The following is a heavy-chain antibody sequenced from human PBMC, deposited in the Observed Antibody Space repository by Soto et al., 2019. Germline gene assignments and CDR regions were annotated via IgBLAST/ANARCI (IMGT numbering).Heavy chain of an antibody. V-gene: IGHV3-30*03. CDR2: ISYDGSNK. D-gene: IGHD6-13*01. CDR3: ATGIAAAGNRAFDI. J-gene: IGHJ3*02. Sequence: GGSLRLSCAASGFTFSSYGMHWVRQAPGKGLEWVAVISYDGSNKYYADSVKGRFTISRDNSKNTLYLQMNSLRAEDTAVYYCATGIAAAGNRAFDIWGQGTMVTFSS. CDR1: GFTFSSYG.